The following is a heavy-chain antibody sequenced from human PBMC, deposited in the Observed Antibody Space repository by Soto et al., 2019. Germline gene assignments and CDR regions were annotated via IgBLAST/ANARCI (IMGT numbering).Heavy chain of an antibody. CDR3: ARGRYGDY. Sequence: QVHLVQSGAEVKKPGASVKVSCQGSGYAFTTYGITWVRQAHGEGLEWMGWISAHNSNTNYAQKLQGRVTVTRDTSTSTAYMELRSLRYADTAVYYCARGRYGDYWGQGALVTVSS. V-gene: IGHV1-18*01. CDR1: GYAFTTYG. CDR2: ISAHNSNT. D-gene: IGHD1-1*01. J-gene: IGHJ4*02.